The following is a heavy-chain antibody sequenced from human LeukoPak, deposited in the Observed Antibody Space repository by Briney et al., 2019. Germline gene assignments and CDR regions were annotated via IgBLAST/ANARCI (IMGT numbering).Heavy chain of an antibody. D-gene: IGHD6-19*01. J-gene: IGHJ3*02. CDR1: GYTFTSYD. V-gene: IGHV1-8*03. CDR2: MNPNSGNT. Sequence: ASVKVSCKASGYTFTSYDINWVRQATGQGLEWMGWMNPNSGNTGYAQKFQGRVTITRNTSISTAYMELSSLRSEDTAVYYCALMYSSGWYPGIWGQGTMVTVSS. CDR3: ALMYSSGWYPGI.